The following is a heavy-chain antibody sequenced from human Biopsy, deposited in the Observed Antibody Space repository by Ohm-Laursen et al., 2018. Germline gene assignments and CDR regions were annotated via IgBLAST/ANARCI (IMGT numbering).Heavy chain of an antibody. J-gene: IGHJ4*02. CDR1: GFTFSSYA. V-gene: IGHV3-23*01. Sequence: SLRLFCAASGFTFSSYAMTWFRQAPGKGLEWVSTISGNSDIIYDTDPVKGRFTISRDNSKNTLYLQMNSLRADDTAVYYCALAAAQTVTHFDYWGQGTLVTVSS. CDR2: ISGNSDII. CDR3: ALAAAQTVTHFDY. D-gene: IGHD4-17*01.